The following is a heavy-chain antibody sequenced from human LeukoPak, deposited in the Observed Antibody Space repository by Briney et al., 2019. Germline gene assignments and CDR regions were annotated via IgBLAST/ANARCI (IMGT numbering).Heavy chain of an antibody. Sequence: SETLSLTCTVTGGSISNYYWSWIRQPAGKGLEWIGRIYTCGSTNYNPSLKSRVTMSVDTSKNQFSLKLSSVTAADTVVYYCAREGRGLQLWLGTSWFDPWGQGTLVTVSS. V-gene: IGHV4-4*07. CDR1: GGSISNYY. CDR2: IYTCGST. J-gene: IGHJ5*02. D-gene: IGHD5-18*01. CDR3: AREGRGLQLWLGTSWFDP.